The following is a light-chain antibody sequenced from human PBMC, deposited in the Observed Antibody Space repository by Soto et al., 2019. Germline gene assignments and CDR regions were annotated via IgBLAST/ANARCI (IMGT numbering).Light chain of an antibody. CDR1: SSDVGGYNY. V-gene: IGLV2-8*01. CDR3: SSYAGTYNLV. J-gene: IGLJ2*01. Sequence: QSVLTQPASVSGSPGQSITISCTGTSSDVGGYNYVSWYQQHPGKAPKLMIYEVTKRPSGVPDRFSGSKSGNTASLTVSGLQTEDEAVYHCSSYAGTYNLVFGGGTKVTVL. CDR2: EVT.